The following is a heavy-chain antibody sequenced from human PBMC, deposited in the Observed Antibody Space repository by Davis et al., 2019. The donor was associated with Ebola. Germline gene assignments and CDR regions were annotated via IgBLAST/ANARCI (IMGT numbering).Heavy chain of an antibody. CDR1: GFTYHSYA. J-gene: IGHJ4*02. CDR3: AREGSLGGYDYPAVDY. Sequence: GESLKIPCAASGFTYHSYAMHWVRHAPGKGLEWVANIKEDGSEKYYVDSVQGRVTISRDNAKNTLYLQMNSLRAEDTAVYYCAREGSLGGYDYPAVDYWGQGTLVTVSS. D-gene: IGHD5-12*01. V-gene: IGHV3-7*03. CDR2: IKEDGSEK.